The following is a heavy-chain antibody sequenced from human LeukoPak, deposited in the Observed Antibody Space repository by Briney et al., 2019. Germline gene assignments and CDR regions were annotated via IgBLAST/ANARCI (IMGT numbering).Heavy chain of an antibody. D-gene: IGHD6-19*01. CDR2: FDPEDGET. Sequence: ASVKVSCKVSGYTLTELSMHWVRQAPGKGVEWMGGFDPEDGETIYAQKFQGRVTMTEDTSTDTAYMELSSLRSEDTAVYYCARGTAGYSSGWGWFDPWGQGTLVTVSS. CDR1: GYTLTELS. CDR3: ARGTAGYSSGWGWFDP. J-gene: IGHJ5*02. V-gene: IGHV1-24*01.